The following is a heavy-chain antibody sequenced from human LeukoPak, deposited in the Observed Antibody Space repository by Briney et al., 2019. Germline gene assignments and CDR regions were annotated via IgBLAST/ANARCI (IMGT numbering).Heavy chain of an antibody. CDR3: ARVRDDSSGYYHYYGMGA. Sequence: SETLSLTCTVSGGSISSGDYYWSWIRQPPGKGLEWIGYIYYSGSTYYNPSLKSRVTISVDTSKNQFSLKLSSVTAADTAVYYCARVRDDSSGYYHYYGMGAWGQGTTVTVSS. J-gene: IGHJ6*02. V-gene: IGHV4-30-4*01. D-gene: IGHD3-22*01. CDR2: IYYSGST. CDR1: GGSISSGDYY.